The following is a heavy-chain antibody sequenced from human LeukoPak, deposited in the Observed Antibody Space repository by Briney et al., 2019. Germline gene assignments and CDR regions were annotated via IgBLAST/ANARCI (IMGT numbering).Heavy chain of an antibody. J-gene: IGHJ4*02. CDR1: GYIFTSYG. CDR2: VSTYDGHT. CDR3: ARGPRSETMIVVVNIFDY. Sequence: ASVKVSCKASGYIFTSYGISWVRQAPGQGLEWMGWVSTYDGHTNYAQKLQGRVTMTTDTSTSTAYMELRSLRSDDTAVYYCARGPRSETMIVVVNIFDYWGQGTLVTVSS. V-gene: IGHV1-18*01. D-gene: IGHD3-22*01.